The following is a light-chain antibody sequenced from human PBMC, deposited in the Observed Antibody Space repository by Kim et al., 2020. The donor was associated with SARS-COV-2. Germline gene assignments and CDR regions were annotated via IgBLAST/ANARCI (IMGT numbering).Light chain of an antibody. V-gene: IGLV2-23*02. J-gene: IGLJ3*02. CDR3: SSYTNTGPHVL. CDR2: GVN. CDR1: SSDIGQFDL. Sequence: QSITISCLGTSSDIGQFDLVSWYQQHPGNVPNLIIFGVNQRPSGLSYRFFGSKSGNTASLTISGLQADDEAHYYCSSYTNTGPHVLFGGGTKVTVL.